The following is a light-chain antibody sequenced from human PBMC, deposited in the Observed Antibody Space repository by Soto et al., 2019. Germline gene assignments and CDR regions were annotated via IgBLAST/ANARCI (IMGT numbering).Light chain of an antibody. CDR1: SSDVGGYNY. J-gene: IGLJ1*01. CDR2: DVS. V-gene: IGLV2-14*03. CDR3: CSYTTSSTYV. Sequence: QSALTQPASVSGSPGQSIAISCTGTSSDVGGYNYVSWYQQHPGKAPKLMIYDVSNRPSGISTRFSGSKSGNTASLTISGLQAEDEADYYFCSYTTSSTYVFGTGTQLTVL.